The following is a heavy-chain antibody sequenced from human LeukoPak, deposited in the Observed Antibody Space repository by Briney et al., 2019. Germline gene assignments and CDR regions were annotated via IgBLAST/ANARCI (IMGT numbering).Heavy chain of an antibody. CDR1: GYTFTGYY. CDR3: ARAGQDSSSSTDY. J-gene: IGHJ4*02. Sequence: ASVKVSCKASGYTFTGYYMHWVRQAPGQGLEWMGWINPNSGGTNYAQKFQGRVTMTRDTSISTAYMELSRLRSDDTAVYYCARAGQDSSSSTDYWGQGTLVTVSS. D-gene: IGHD6-13*01. CDR2: INPNSGGT. V-gene: IGHV1-2*02.